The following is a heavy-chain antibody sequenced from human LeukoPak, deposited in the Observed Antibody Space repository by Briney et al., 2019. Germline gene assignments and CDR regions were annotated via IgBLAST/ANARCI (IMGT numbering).Heavy chain of an antibody. D-gene: IGHD5-12*01. Sequence: GGSLRLSCAASGFTFTNAWMSWVRQAPGKGLEWVATIKDDGSDRYHVDSVKGRFTISRDNAKNSLYLQMNSLRVEDTAVYYCVNLGYSDGGQGTLVTVSS. J-gene: IGHJ4*02. CDR3: VNLGYSD. V-gene: IGHV3-7*01. CDR1: GFTFTNAW. CDR2: IKDDGSDR.